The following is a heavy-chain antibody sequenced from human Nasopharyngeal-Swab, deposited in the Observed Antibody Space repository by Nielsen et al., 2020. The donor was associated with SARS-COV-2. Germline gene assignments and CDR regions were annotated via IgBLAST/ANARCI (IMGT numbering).Heavy chain of an antibody. CDR2: INTNTGNP. CDR3: ARDGYFDWLALSWFDP. Sequence: ASVKVSCKASGYTFTSYAMNWVRQAPGQGLEWMGWINTNTGNPTYAQGFTERFVFSLDTSVSTAYLQISSLKAEDTAVYYCARDGYFDWLALSWFDPWGQGTLVTVSS. D-gene: IGHD3-9*01. J-gene: IGHJ5*02. CDR1: GYTFTSYA. V-gene: IGHV7-4-1*02.